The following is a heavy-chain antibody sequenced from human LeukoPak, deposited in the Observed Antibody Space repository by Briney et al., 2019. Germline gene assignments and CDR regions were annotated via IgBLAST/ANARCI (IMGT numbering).Heavy chain of an antibody. CDR2: INSGSSTI. V-gene: IGHV3-48*04. D-gene: IGHD4-17*01. CDR1: GFTLSSYS. Sequence: GGSLRLSCAASGFTLSSYSMNWVRRAPGKGLEWVSYINSGSSTIYYADSVKGRFTISRDNAKNSLSLQMNSLRAEDTAVYYCARDKYGDYGIDYWGQGTLVTVSS. J-gene: IGHJ4*02. CDR3: ARDKYGDYGIDY.